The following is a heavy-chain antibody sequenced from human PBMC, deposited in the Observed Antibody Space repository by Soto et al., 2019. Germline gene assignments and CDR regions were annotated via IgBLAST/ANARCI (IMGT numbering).Heavy chain of an antibody. CDR1: GYTFTSYY. J-gene: IGHJ6*02. CDR2: INPSGGST. CDR3: ARYYYGMGV. Sequence: ASVKVSCKASGYTFTSYYVHWVRQAPGQGLEWMGMINPSGGSTTYAQKFQGRVTMTRDTSTSTVYMELSSLRYEDTAVYYCARYYYGMGVWGQGTTVTVSS. V-gene: IGHV1-46*01.